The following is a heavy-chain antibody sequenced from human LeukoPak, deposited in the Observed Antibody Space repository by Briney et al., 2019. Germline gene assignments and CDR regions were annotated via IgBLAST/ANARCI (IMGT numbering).Heavy chain of an antibody. Sequence: SETLSLTCTVSGGSISSSSYYWGWIRQPPGKGLEWIGSIYYSGSTYYNPSLKSRVTISVDTSKNQFSLKLSSVTAADTAVYYCARPRTQYYYDSSGYVDYWGQGTLVTVSS. D-gene: IGHD3-22*01. V-gene: IGHV4-39*01. J-gene: IGHJ4*02. CDR1: GGSISSSSYY. CDR3: ARPRTQYYYDSSGYVDY. CDR2: IYYSGST.